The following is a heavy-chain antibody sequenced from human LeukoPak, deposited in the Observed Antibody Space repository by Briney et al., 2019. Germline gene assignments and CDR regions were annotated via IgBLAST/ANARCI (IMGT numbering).Heavy chain of an antibody. CDR3: ARSLPIGGNSGLFDY. Sequence: SQTLSLTCTVYGGSISSGSYYWSWIRQPAGKGLEWIGRIYTSGSTNYNPSLKSRVTISVDTSKNQFSLKLSSVTAADTAVYYCARSLPIGGNSGLFDYWGQGTLVTVSS. CDR2: IYTSGST. D-gene: IGHD4-23*01. J-gene: IGHJ4*02. CDR1: GGSISSGSYY. V-gene: IGHV4-61*02.